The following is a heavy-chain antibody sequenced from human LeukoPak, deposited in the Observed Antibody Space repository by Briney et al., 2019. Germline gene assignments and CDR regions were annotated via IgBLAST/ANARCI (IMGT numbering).Heavy chain of an antibody. J-gene: IGHJ5*02. CDR1: GYSISSGSY. CDR3: ARHEYSGSYYGLSWFDP. CDR2: IYYSGST. Sequence: SETLSLTCAVSGYSISSGSYWGWIRQPPGKGLEWIASIYYSGSTYYNPSLKSRVTISVDTSKNQLSLKLSSLTAADTAVYCARHEYSGSYYGLSWFDPRGQGTLVTVSS. D-gene: IGHD1-26*01. V-gene: IGHV4-38-2*01.